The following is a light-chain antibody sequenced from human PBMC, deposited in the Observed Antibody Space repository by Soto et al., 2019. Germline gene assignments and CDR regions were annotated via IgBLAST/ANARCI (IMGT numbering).Light chain of an antibody. V-gene: IGKV3-11*01. CDR2: YTS. J-gene: IGKJ1*01. CDR3: HQRQSWPRT. CDR1: QYVGTR. Sequence: EIVLTQSPATLSSSPGETATLSCRASQYVGTRLAWYQHKPGQAPRLLIYYTSNRATGIPARFSGSGSGTDFTLTISSLAPEYFAIYYCHQRQSWPRTFGQGTKVEIK.